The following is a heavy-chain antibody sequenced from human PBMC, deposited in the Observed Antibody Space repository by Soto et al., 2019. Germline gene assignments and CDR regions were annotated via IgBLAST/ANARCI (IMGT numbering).Heavy chain of an antibody. Sequence: QVQLQESGPGLVKPSQTLSLTCTVSGGSISSGGYYWSWIRQHPGKGLEWIGYIYYSGSTSYNPSLNSRVTISVDTSKNQFSLKLSSVTAADTAVYYCARGIFSRXXAVXXXGQGTLVTVSS. J-gene: IGHJ4*02. CDR1: GGSISSGGYY. D-gene: IGHD3-3*01. CDR2: IYYSGST. CDR3: ARGIFSRXXAVXX. V-gene: IGHV4-31*03.